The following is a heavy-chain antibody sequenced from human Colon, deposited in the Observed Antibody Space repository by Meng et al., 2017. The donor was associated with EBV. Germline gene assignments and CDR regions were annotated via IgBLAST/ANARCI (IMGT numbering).Heavy chain of an antibody. V-gene: IGHV4-4*02. CDR3: ARDYYASGFVFDL. CDR2: ISHSGTT. Sequence: QTELQETGPGLVKPSGSLPLTCAVSGGSIDSDHWWNLVRQTPGKGLESIGEISHSGTTNYNPSLKSLVTISIDKSKNQFSLKLTSVTAADTAVYYCARDYYASGFVFDLWGQGTLVTVS. CDR1: GGSIDSDHW. D-gene: IGHD3-10*01. J-gene: IGHJ5*02.